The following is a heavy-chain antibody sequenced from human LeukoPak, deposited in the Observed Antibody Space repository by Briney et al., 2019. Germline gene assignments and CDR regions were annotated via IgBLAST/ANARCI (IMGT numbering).Heavy chain of an antibody. CDR1: GGSIRSYY. CDR2: IFYAGST. V-gene: IGHV4-59*08. Sequence: SETLSLTCIVSGGSIRSYYWSWIRQPPGKGLEWIGYIFYAGSTAYNPSLKSRVTISIDTSKNQFSLKLNSVTAADTAVYYCASGERGYSYGPLDYWGQGTLVTVSS. D-gene: IGHD5-18*01. CDR3: ASGERGYSYGPLDY. J-gene: IGHJ4*02.